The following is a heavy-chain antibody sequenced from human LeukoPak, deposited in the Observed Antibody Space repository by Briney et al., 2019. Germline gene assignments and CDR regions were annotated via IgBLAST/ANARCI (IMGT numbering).Heavy chain of an antibody. CDR2: IYYSGST. J-gene: IGHJ5*02. V-gene: IGHV4-31*03. Sequence: SETLPLTCTVSGGSISSGGYYWSWIRQHPGKGLEWIGYIYYSGSTYYNPSLKSRVTISVDTSKNQFSLKLSSVTAADTAVYYCARVPRELGIAAAEGFDPWGQGTLVTVSS. D-gene: IGHD6-13*01. CDR3: ARVPRELGIAAAEGFDP. CDR1: GGSISSGGYY.